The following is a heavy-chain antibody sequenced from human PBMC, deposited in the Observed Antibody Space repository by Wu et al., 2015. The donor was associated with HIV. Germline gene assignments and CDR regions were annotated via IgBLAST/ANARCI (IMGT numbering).Heavy chain of an antibody. J-gene: IGHJ4*02. V-gene: IGHV1-69*05. CDR1: GGTFSSYA. CDR2: IIPIFGTA. Sequence: QVQLVQSGAEVKKPGSSVKVSCKASGGTFSSYAISWVRQAPGQGLEWMGGIIPIFGTANYAQKFQGRVTITTDESTSTAYMELSSLRSEDTAVYYCARGAPYGSGSYYGGSFDYVGPGNPGHRLL. CDR3: ARGAPYGSGSYYGGSFDY. D-gene: IGHD3-10*01.